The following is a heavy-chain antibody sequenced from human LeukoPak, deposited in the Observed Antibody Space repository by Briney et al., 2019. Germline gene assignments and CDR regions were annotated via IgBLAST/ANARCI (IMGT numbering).Heavy chain of an antibody. D-gene: IGHD2-2*01. J-gene: IGHJ3*02. CDR1: GFTFSSYG. CDR2: TRYDGSNK. CDR3: AKVWDIVVVPAAIEDAFDI. V-gene: IGHV3-30*02. Sequence: GGSLRLSCAASGFTFSSYGMHWVRQAPGKGLEWVAFTRYDGSNKYYADSVKGRFTISRDNSKNTLYLQMNSLRAEDTAVYYCAKVWDIVVVPAAIEDAFDIWGQGTMVTVSS.